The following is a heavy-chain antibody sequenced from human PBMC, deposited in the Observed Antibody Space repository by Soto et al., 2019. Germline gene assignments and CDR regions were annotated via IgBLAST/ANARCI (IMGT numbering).Heavy chain of an antibody. CDR1: ADTFASCY. CDR3: ARSSGGVFGIIIEGSNWFGP. CDR2: INPNGGST. D-gene: IGHD1-26*01. J-gene: IGHJ5*02. V-gene: IGHV1-46*01. Sequence: ASVEVSCEARADTFASCYRKWVRQAPGQGLEWMGIINPNGGSTRYAQKFQGRVTFTRDTPASTVYMELRSLRSDDTAFYYCARSSGGVFGIIIEGSNWFGPWGQGTLVNVSS.